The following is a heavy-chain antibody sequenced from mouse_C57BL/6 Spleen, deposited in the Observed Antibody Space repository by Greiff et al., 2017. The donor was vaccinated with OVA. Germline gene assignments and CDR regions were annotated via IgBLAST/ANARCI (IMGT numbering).Heavy chain of an antibody. D-gene: IGHD1-1*01. CDR2: IDPETGGT. CDR1: GYTFTDYE. Sequence: VQLKESGAELVRPGASVTLSCKASGYTFTDYEMHWVKQTPVHGLEWIGAIDPETGGTAYNQKFKGKAILTADKSSSTAYMELRSLTSEDSAVYYCTRSDYGSSYGYFDYWGQGTTLTVSS. J-gene: IGHJ2*01. V-gene: IGHV1-15*01. CDR3: TRSDYGSSYGYFDY.